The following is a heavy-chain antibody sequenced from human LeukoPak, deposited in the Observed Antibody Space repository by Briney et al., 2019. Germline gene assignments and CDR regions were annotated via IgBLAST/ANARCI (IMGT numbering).Heavy chain of an antibody. J-gene: IGHJ4*02. D-gene: IGHD3-10*01. CDR2: TKPDGSEK. V-gene: IGHV3-7*01. CDR3: ARDDGSSCFAY. Sequence: GGSLRLSCAASGFSFSNYWMDWIRQAPGKGLEWEGSTKPDGSEKYYVDSVKGRFTISRDNAKNSLYLQMNGLRAEDTAVYYCARDDGSSCFAYWGQGTQVTVSS. CDR1: GFSFSNYW.